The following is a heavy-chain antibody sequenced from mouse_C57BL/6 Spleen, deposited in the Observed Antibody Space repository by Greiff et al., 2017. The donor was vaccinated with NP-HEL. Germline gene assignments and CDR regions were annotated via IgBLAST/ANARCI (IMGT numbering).Heavy chain of an antibody. D-gene: IGHD1-1*01. CDR1: GYTFTSYG. J-gene: IGHJ2*01. CDR2: IYPRSGNT. Sequence: LVESGAELARPGASVKLSCKASGYTFTSYGISWVKQRTGQGLEWIGEIYPRSGNTYYNEKFKGKATLTADKSSSTAYMELRSLTSEDSAVYFCAPATVKDFDYWGQGTTLTVSS. CDR3: APATVKDFDY. V-gene: IGHV1-81*01.